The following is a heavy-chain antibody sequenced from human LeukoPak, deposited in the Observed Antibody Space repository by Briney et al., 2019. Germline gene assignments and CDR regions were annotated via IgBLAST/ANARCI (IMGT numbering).Heavy chain of an antibody. V-gene: IGHV1-2*02. CDR2: VDPNGGGT. J-gene: IGHJ6*02. CDR3: AREGVGGAYAMDV. Sequence: ASVKVSCRTSGFTFAAYYIHWVRQAPGQGLEWMGWVDPNGGGTNYAQKFRDSLTMPRDTSISTAYMELSSLESDDTAVYFCAREGVGGAYAMDVWGQGTTVTVSS. D-gene: IGHD2-21*01. CDR1: GFTFAAYY.